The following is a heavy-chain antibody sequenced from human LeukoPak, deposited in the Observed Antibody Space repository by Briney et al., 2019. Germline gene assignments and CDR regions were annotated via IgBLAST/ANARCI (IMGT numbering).Heavy chain of an antibody. CDR1: GYTLTELS. J-gene: IGHJ4*02. CDR2: FDPEDGET. Sequence: ASVKVSCKVSGYTLTELSMHWVRQAPGKGLEWMGGFDPEDGETIYAQKFQGRVTMTEDTSTDTAYMKLSSLRSEDTAVYYCATVPLFYDSSGYQFDYWGQGTLVTVSS. D-gene: IGHD3-22*01. V-gene: IGHV1-24*01. CDR3: ATVPLFYDSSGYQFDY.